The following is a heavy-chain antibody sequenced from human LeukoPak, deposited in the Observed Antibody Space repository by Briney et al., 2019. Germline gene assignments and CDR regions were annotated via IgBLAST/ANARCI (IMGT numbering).Heavy chain of an antibody. Sequence: ASVKVSCKASGYTFTGYYMHWVRQAPGQGLEWMGIINPSGGSTNHAQTFQGRVTMTRDTSISTAYMELTSLRSDDTAVYYCARDSEWELGPEYFQHWGQGTLVTVSS. CDR2: INPSGGST. J-gene: IGHJ1*01. D-gene: IGHD1-26*01. V-gene: IGHV1-2*02. CDR3: ARDSEWELGPEYFQH. CDR1: GYTFTGYY.